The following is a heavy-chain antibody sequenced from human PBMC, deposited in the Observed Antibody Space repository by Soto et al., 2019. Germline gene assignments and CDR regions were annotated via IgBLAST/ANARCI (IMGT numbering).Heavy chain of an antibody. D-gene: IGHD3-9*01. Sequence: GSLRLSCAAPGXSFEDYTMHWVRHGPAKAPEWISLIIWDGGRTIYSDSVKCRFIISRDKSKNSLYLQMNSLTTEDTALYYCARDTYDILTGQNRYFDYWGQGILVTVSS. CDR3: ARDTYDILTGQNRYFDY. J-gene: IGHJ4*02. CDR1: GXSFEDYT. CDR2: IIWDGGRT. V-gene: IGHV3-43*01.